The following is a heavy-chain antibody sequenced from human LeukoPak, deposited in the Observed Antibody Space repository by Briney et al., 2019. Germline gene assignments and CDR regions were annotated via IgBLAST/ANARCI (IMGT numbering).Heavy chain of an antibody. J-gene: IGHJ4*02. CDR2: INTDGITT. V-gene: IGHV3-74*01. D-gene: IGHD6-19*01. CDR3: ARICGWTVVEDY. CDR1: GFTFSTHF. Sequence: TGGSLRLSCATSGFTFSTHFMSWVRQAPGKGLVWVSRINTDGITTDYADSVKGRFTISRDNAKNTLYLQMNSLRAGDTAVYYRARICGWTVVEDYWGQGTMVTVSS.